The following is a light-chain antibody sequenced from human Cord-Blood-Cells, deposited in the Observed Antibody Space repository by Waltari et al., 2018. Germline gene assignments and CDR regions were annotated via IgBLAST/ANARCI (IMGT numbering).Light chain of an antibody. CDR1: KSVSSSY. Sequence: IVLTQSPGTLSLSPGERATLSCRASKSVSSSYLAWYQQKPGQAPRLLIYGASSRATGIPDRFSGSGSGTDFTLTISRLEPEDFAVYYCQQYGSSKFTFGPGTKVDIK. CDR2: GAS. CDR3: QQYGSSKFT. J-gene: IGKJ3*01. V-gene: IGKV3-20*01.